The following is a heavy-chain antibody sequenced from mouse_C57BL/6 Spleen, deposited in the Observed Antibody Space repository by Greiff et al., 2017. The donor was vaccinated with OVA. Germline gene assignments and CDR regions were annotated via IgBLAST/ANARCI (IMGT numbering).Heavy chain of an antibody. CDR2: IYPSDSET. Sequence: QVQLQQPGAELVRPGSSVKLSCKASGYTFTSYWMDWVKLRPGQGLEWIGNIYPSDSETHYNQKFKDKATLTVDKSSSTAYMQLSSLTSEDSAVYDGAGAFTTVVATRAMDYWGQGTSVTVSS. D-gene: IGHD1-1*01. CDR1: GYTFTSYW. V-gene: IGHV1-61*01. CDR3: AGAFTTVVATRAMDY. J-gene: IGHJ4*01.